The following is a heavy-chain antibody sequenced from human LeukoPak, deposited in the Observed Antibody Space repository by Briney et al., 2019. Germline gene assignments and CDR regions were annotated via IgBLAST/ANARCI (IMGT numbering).Heavy chain of an antibody. CDR2: IFYTGST. CDR1: GGSIVIDY. V-gene: IGHV4-59*01. Sequence: SETLSLTCTVAGGSIVIDYWSWIRQPPGKGLEGVGCIFYTGSTNYNSSLKSRLTISIDTSKNQFSLKLSSLTAADTAVYPCARAGFFYDTSGYNDAFDIWGQGTMVTVSS. D-gene: IGHD3-22*01. J-gene: IGHJ3*02. CDR3: ARAGFFYDTSGYNDAFDI.